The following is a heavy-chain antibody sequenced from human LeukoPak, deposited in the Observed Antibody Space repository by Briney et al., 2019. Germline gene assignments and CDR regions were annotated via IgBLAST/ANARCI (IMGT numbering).Heavy chain of an antibody. D-gene: IGHD3-10*01. J-gene: IGHJ4*02. CDR1: GYTFTGYY. CDR2: MNPNSGNT. V-gene: IGHV1-8*03. Sequence: ASVKVSCKASGYTFTGYYMHWVRQATGQGLEWMGWMNPNSGNTGYAQKFQGRVTITRNTSISTAYMELSSLRSEDTAVYYCARVSRRQYYYGSGSYCPLAYWGQGTLVTVSS. CDR3: ARVSRRQYYYGSGSYCPLAY.